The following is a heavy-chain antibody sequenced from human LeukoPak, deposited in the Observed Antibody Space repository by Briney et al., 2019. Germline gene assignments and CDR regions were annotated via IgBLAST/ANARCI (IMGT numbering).Heavy chain of an antibody. J-gene: IGHJ4*02. CDR2: INHSGSA. Sequence: SETLSLTCAVYGGAFSGYYWSWIRQPPGKGLEWIGEINHSGSAHYNPSLKSRVTISVDTSQKQFSLRLTSVTAADTAVYYCARGRYLTTSGGAAAGFLDYWGQGSLVTVST. V-gene: IGHV4-34*01. CDR3: ARGRYLTTSGGAAAGFLDY. CDR1: GGAFSGYY. D-gene: IGHD6-13*01.